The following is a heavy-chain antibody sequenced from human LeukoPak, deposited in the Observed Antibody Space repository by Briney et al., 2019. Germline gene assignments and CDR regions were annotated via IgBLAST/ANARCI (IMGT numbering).Heavy chain of an antibody. CDR3: TIALYSSWLSSASDY. V-gene: IGHV3-64*01. D-gene: IGHD3-9*01. J-gene: IGHJ4*02. Sequence: GGPLRPSCAASGFTFSTYAMHWVHQAPGKGLEDVSAIRSNGGSTYYAISVKDGFTIPRDNSKHTLYLQMGSLRAEDIAVYYGTIALYSSWLSSASDYWGQGTLVTASA. CDR2: IRSNGGST. CDR1: GFTFSTYA.